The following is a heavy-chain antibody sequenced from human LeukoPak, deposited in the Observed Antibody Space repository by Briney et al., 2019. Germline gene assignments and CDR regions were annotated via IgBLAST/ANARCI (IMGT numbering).Heavy chain of an antibody. Sequence: GGSLRLSCAAAGFTFSSYGMNWVRQAPGKGLEWVSDIGASGDDTYYADSVRGRFTISRDNSKNTLYLQMNSLRAEDTAVYYCAKRRWSYYFDYWGQGTLVTVSS. CDR1: GFTFSSYG. CDR2: IGASGDDT. CDR3: AKRRWSYYFDY. D-gene: IGHD1-26*01. J-gene: IGHJ4*02. V-gene: IGHV3-23*01.